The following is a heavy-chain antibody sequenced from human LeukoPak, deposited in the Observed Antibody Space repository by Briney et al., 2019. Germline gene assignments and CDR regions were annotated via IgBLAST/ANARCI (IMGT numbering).Heavy chain of an antibody. Sequence: GGSLRLSCAASGFTVSTNYMNWVRQAPGKGLEWVSVIYRGGSTYYADSVKGRFTISRDNSKNTLYLQMNSLRAEDTAVYYCAKDRANYGDYVGSAFDIWGQGTMVTVSS. CDR1: GFTVSTNY. D-gene: IGHD4-17*01. CDR2: IYRGGST. CDR3: AKDRANYGDYVGSAFDI. J-gene: IGHJ3*02. V-gene: IGHV3-66*01.